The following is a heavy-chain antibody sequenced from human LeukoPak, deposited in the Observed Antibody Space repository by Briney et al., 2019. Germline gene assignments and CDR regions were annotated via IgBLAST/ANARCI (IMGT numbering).Heavy chain of an antibody. CDR3: ASTMKFASGITFDY. V-gene: IGHV1-46*01. D-gene: IGHD3-10*01. J-gene: IGHJ4*02. CDR1: GYTFTSYY. CDR2: INPSGGST. Sequence: ASVEVSCKASGYTFTSYYMHWVRPAPGQGLEGMGIINPSGGSTSYAQKLQGRVTMTRDMSTSTVYMELSSLRSEDTAVYYCASTMKFASGITFDYWGQGTLVTVSS.